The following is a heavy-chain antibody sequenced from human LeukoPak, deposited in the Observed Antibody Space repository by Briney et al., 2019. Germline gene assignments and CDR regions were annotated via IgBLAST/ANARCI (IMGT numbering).Heavy chain of an antibody. CDR1: GFTFSRYA. D-gene: IGHD3-10*01. CDR3: ARVGYYSSGPFSYFDY. Sequence: GESLKISCAASGFTFSRYAMHWVRQAPGKGLEWVAVISYDGSNEYYADSVKGRFTIPRDSSENTLYLQMNSLRVEDTAVYYCARVGYYSSGPFSYFDYWGQGTLVTVSS. V-gene: IGHV3-30-3*01. J-gene: IGHJ4*02. CDR2: ISYDGSNE.